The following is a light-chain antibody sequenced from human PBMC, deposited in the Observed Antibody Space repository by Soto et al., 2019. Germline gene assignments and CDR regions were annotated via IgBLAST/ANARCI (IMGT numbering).Light chain of an antibody. V-gene: IGKV1-5*03. J-gene: IGKJ1*01. CDR1: QTIDSW. CDR2: KAS. Sequence: DIQMTQSPSTLSASVGDRVTITCRASQTIDSWLAWYQQRPGKPPNLLIYKASTLASGVPSRFSGGGSGTELPPTIISLQPDDFAPHYCQQSYSTPKTFGQGTKVEIK. CDR3: QQSYSTPKT.